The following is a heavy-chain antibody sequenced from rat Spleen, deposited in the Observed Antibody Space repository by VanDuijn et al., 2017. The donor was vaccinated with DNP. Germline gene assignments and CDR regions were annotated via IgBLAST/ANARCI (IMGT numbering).Heavy chain of an antibody. D-gene: IGHD1-11*01. J-gene: IGHJ2*01. V-gene: IGHV5-31*01. CDR2: IISSGGNT. CDR3: ATHLNYGGYYFDY. Sequence: EVQLVESGGDLVQPGRSLKLSCVASGFTFNNYWMTWIRQVPGKGLEWVASIISSGGNTYYPDSVRGRFTISRDNAKNTLFLQMNSLRSEDTATYYCATHLNYGGYYFDYWGQGVMVTVSS. CDR1: GFTFNNYW.